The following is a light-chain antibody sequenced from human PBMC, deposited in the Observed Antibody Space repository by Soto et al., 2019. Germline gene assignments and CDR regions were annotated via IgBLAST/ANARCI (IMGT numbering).Light chain of an antibody. J-gene: IGKJ5*01. CDR1: QSVSSY. CDR3: QQYNTWRSIT. Sequence: EILLTQSPATLSLSPGERATLSCRASQSVSSYLAWYQQKPGLAPRLLIYDASNRATGIPARFSGSGSGTDFTLTIITLQSEDFAVYYCQQYNTWRSITFGQGTRLEIK. CDR2: DAS. V-gene: IGKV3-11*01.